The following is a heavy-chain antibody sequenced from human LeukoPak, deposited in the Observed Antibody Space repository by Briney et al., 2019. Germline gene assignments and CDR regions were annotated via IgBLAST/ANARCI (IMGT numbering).Heavy chain of an antibody. CDR2: TSGSGGTT. CDR1: GFTFSNYA. Sequence: GGSLRPSCAASGFTFSNYAMSWVRQAPGKGLEWVSATSGSGGTTYYADSVKGRFTISRDNSMNTLYLQMNSLRAEDTAVFYCARGDCSSTSCSSTPKNWFDPWGQGTLVSVSS. V-gene: IGHV3-23*01. CDR3: ARGDCSSTSCSSTPKNWFDP. J-gene: IGHJ5*02. D-gene: IGHD2-2*01.